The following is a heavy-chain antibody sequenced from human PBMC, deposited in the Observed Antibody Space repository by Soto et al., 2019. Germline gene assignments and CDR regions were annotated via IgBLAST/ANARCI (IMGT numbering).Heavy chain of an antibody. CDR2: ISGSGGST. CDR1: GFTFSSYA. CDR3: AKDHIAVAGTSRYFDY. V-gene: IGHV3-23*01. J-gene: IGHJ4*02. D-gene: IGHD6-19*01. Sequence: GGSLRLSCAASGFTFSSYAMSWVRQAPGKGLEWVSAISGSGGSTYYADSVKGRFTISRDNSKNTLYLQMNSLRAEDTAVYYCAKDHIAVAGTSRYFDYWGQGTLVTVSS.